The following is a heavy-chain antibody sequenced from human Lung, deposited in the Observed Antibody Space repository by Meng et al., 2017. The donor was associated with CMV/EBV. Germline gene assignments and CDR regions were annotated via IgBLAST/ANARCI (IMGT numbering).Heavy chain of an antibody. D-gene: IGHD3-10*01. CDR2: ISSSSSYI. V-gene: IGHV3-21*01. J-gene: IGHJ4*01. Sequence: GESXKISCAASRFTFSSYSMNWVRQAPGKGLEWVSSISSSSSYIYYADSVKGRFTISRDNAKSSLYLQMNSLRAEDTAVYYCAREGYYYDSGNYYYYFDHWGQGTRVTSAS. CDR1: RFTFSSYS. CDR3: AREGYYYDSGNYYYYFDH.